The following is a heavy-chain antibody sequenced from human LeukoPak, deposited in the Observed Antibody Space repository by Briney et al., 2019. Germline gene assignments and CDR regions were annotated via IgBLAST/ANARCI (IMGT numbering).Heavy chain of an antibody. J-gene: IGHJ4*02. D-gene: IGHD3-22*01. Sequence: SETLSLTCTVSGYSISSGYYWGWIRQPPGKGLEWIGSIYHSGSTYYNPSLKSRVTISVDTSKNQFSLKLSSVTAADTAVYYCARGVVYYDSSGYLNWGQGTLVTVSS. CDR3: ARGVVYYDSSGYLN. V-gene: IGHV4-38-2*02. CDR1: GYSISSGYY. CDR2: IYHSGST.